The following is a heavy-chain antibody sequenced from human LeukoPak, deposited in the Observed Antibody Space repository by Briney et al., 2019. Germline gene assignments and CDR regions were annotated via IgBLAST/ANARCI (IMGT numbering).Heavy chain of an antibody. CDR2: INAGNGNT. D-gene: IGHD3-22*01. V-gene: IGHV1-3*01. CDR3: ASGVVITTPDDAFDI. CDR1: GYTFTSYA. J-gene: IGHJ3*02. Sequence: ASVKVSCKASGYTFTSYAMHWVRLAPGQRLEWMGWINAGNGNTKYSQKFQGRVTTTRDTSASTAYMELSSLRSEDTAVYYCASGVVITTPDDAFDIWGQGTMVTVSS.